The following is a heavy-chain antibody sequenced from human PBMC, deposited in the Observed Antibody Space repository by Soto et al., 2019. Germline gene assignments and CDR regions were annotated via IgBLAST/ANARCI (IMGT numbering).Heavy chain of an antibody. CDR1: GGTFSSYA. Sequence: GASVKVSCKASGGTFSSYAISWVRQAPGQGLEWMGGIIPIFGTANYAQKFQGRVTITADESTSTAYMELSSLRSEDTAVYYCARSAPVAIFGVVTRENWFDPWGQGTLVTVSS. CDR2: IIPIFGTA. J-gene: IGHJ5*02. D-gene: IGHD3-3*01. CDR3: ARSAPVAIFGVVTRENWFDP. V-gene: IGHV1-69*13.